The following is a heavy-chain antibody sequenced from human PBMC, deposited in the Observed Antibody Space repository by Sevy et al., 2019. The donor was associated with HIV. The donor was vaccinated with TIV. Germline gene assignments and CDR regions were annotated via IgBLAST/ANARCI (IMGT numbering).Heavy chain of an antibody. V-gene: IGHV1-18*01. CDR2: ISPHNGDT. CDR3: ARAFCSGGRCYSLAY. J-gene: IGHJ4*01. CDR1: GYTFTSYR. Sequence: ASVKVSCKISGYTFTSYRITWVRQAPGQGLECMGWISPHNGDTNYAQKLQGRVSMITDTSTSTAYMELRNLRSDDTAVYYCARAFCSGGRCYSLAYWGQGTLVTVSS. D-gene: IGHD2-15*01.